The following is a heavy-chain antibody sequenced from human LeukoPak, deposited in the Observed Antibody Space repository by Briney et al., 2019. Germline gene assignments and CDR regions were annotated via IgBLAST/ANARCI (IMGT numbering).Heavy chain of an antibody. V-gene: IGHV3-66*02. CDR1: GIIVSSNY. D-gene: IGHD5-24*01. CDR2: IYREGTP. CDR3: VTQVDATTIFDY. J-gene: IGHJ4*02. Sequence: GGSLRLSCAASGIIVSSNYPSWVRQAPGKGLEWVSAIYREGTPYYTDSVKGRFTISRDNSKNTMYLQMNSLRAEDTAVYYCVTQVDATTIFDYWGQGTLVTVSS.